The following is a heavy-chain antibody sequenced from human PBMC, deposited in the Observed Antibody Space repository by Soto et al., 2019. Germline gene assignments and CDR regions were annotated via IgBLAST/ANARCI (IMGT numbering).Heavy chain of an antibody. D-gene: IGHD6-13*01. V-gene: IGHV3-23*01. Sequence: EVQMLESGGGLGQPGESLRLSCAVSGFTFNTYAMSWVRQAPGKGLEWVSAIRGSGDNTYYADSVKGRFTISRDNSKNTLYLQMNSLRAEDTAKYYCAKGYSNNWYKGGPLDVWGQGTTVTVSS. CDR3: AKGYSNNWYKGGPLDV. CDR2: IRGSGDNT. J-gene: IGHJ6*02. CDR1: GFTFNTYA.